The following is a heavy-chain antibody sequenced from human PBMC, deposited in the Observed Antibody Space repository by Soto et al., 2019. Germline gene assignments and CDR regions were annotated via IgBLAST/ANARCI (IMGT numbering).Heavy chain of an antibody. CDR1: GYTFTSYG. J-gene: IGHJ4*02. CDR3: ARKLSGSYSYYFDY. CDR2: ISAYNGNT. Sequence: QVQLVQAGAEVKKPGASVKVSCKASGYTFTSYGISWVRQAPGQGLEWMGWISAYNGNTTYAQKLQGRVTMTTDTSTSKAYMELRSLISDDTAVYYCARKLSGSYSYYFDYWGQGTLVTVSS. D-gene: IGHD1-26*01. V-gene: IGHV1-18*04.